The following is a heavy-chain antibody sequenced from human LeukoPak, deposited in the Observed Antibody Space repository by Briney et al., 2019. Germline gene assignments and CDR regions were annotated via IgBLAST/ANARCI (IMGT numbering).Heavy chain of an antibody. CDR2: MNPNSGNT. V-gene: IGHV1-8*01. CDR3: ARERMDDFAHYYGMDV. J-gene: IGHJ6*02. CDR1: GYTFTSYD. Sequence: ASVKVSCKASGYTFTSYDINWVRQATGQGLGWMGWMNPNSGNTGYAQKFQGRVTMTRNTSISTAYMELSSLRSEDTAVYYCARERMDDFAHYYGMDVWGQGTTVTVSS. D-gene: IGHD3-3*01.